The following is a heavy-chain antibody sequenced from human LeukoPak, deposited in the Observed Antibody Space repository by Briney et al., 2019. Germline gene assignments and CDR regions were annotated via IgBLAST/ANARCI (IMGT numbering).Heavy chain of an antibody. D-gene: IGHD3-10*01. J-gene: IGHJ3*02. CDR2: IYTSGST. CDR3: ARYMVRGVIITHGYDAFDI. V-gene: IGHV4-4*07. Sequence: PSETLSLTCTVSGGSISSYYWSWIRQPAGKGLEWIGRIYTSGSTNYNPSLKSRVTMSVDTSKNQFSLKLSSVTAADTAVYYCARYMVRGVIITHGYDAFDIWGQGTMVTVSS. CDR1: GGSISSYY.